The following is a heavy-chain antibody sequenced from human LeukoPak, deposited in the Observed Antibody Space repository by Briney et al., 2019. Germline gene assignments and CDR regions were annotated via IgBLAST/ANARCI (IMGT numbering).Heavy chain of an antibody. V-gene: IGHV4-38-2*02. CDR2: FYHSGST. D-gene: IGHD5-12*01. J-gene: IGHJ4*02. CDR3: ARRRYSGYGDY. Sequence: SETLSLTCTVSGYPISTGYYWDWIRQPPGKGLEWIGTFYHSGSTNYNPSLKSRVTISVDTSKNQFSLKLSSVTAADTAVYYCARRRYSGYGDYWGQGTLVTVSS. CDR1: GYPISTGYY.